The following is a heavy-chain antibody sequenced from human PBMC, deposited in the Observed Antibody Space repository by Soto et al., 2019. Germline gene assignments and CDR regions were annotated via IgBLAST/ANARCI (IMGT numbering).Heavy chain of an antibody. D-gene: IGHD3-10*01. CDR3: ANSIYFRTMVHAPDY. Sequence: EVQLLESGGGLVQPEGSLRLSCAASGFTFSSYAMSWVRQAPGKGLEWVSAISGSGGSTYYADSVKGRFTISRDNSKNTLYLQMNSLRAEDTAVYYCANSIYFRTMVHAPDYWGQGTLVTVSS. CDR2: ISGSGGST. CDR1: GFTFSSYA. V-gene: IGHV3-23*01. J-gene: IGHJ4*02.